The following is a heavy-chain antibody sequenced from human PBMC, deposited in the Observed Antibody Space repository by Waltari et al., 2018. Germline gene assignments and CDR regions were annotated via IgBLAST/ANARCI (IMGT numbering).Heavy chain of an antibody. V-gene: IGHV1-8*01. CDR3: ARGRVAPTPTGMDV. D-gene: IGHD2-15*01. Sequence: QVQLVQSGAEVKKPGASVKVSCKASGYTFTSYDINWVRQATGQGLEWMGWMNPNSGNTGYAQKFQGRGTMTRNTSISTAYMELSSLRSEDTAVYYCARGRVAPTPTGMDVWGQGTTVTVSS. CDR1: GYTFTSYD. J-gene: IGHJ6*02. CDR2: MNPNSGNT.